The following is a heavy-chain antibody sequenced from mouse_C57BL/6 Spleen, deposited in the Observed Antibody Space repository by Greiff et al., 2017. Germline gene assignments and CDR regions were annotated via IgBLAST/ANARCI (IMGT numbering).Heavy chain of an antibody. CDR2: ISDGGSYT. D-gene: IGHD2-14*01. V-gene: IGHV5-4*03. CDR1: GFTFSSYA. CDR3: ARGTWYFDV. J-gene: IGHJ1*03. Sequence: EVKLVESGGGLVKPGGSLKLSCAASGFTFSSYAMSWVRQTPEKRLEWVATISDGGSYTYYPDNVKGRFTISRDNAKNNLYLKMRHLKSEDTAMYYCARGTWYFDVWGTGTTVTVSS.